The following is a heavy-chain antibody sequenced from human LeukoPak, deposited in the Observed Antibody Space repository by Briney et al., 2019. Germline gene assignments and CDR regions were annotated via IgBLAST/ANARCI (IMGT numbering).Heavy chain of an antibody. V-gene: IGHV3-48*01. CDR1: GFTFSSYS. J-gene: IGHJ2*01. CDR3: AKDGGWMGPSVLCWYFDL. CDR2: ISAISSSST. D-gene: IGHD3-16*01. Sequence: RPGGSLRLSCAASGFTFSSYSMNWVRQAPGKGLEWVSYISAISSSSTYSADSVKGRFTISRDNSKNTLFLQMNSLRAEDTAVYYCAKDGGWMGPSVLCWYFDLWGRGTLVTVSS.